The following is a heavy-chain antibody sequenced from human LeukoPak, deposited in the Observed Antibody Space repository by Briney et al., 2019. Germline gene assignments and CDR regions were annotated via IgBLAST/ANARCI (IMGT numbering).Heavy chain of an antibody. V-gene: IGHV1-18*01. CDR1: GGTFSSYA. D-gene: IGHD3-22*01. J-gene: IGHJ3*02. CDR2: ISAYNGNT. Sequence: GSSVKVSCKASGGTFSSYAISWVRQAPGQGLEWMGWISAYNGNTNYAQKLQGRVTMTTDTSTSTAYMELRSLRSDDTAVYYCASWATDYYDSSGPDAFDIWGQGTMVTVSS. CDR3: ASWATDYYDSSGPDAFDI.